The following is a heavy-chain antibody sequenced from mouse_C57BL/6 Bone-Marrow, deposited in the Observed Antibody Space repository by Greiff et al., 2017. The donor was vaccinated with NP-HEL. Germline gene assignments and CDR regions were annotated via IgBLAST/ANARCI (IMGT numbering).Heavy chain of an antibody. D-gene: IGHD2-14*01. CDR3: AVPLYAMDY. J-gene: IGHJ4*01. V-gene: IGHV5-12*01. Sequence: EVQLVESGGGLVQPGGSLKLSCAASGFTFSDYYMYWVRQTPEKRLEWVAYISNGGGSTYYPDTVKGRFTISRDNAKNTLYLQMSRLKSEDTAMYYCAVPLYAMDYWGQGTSVTVSS. CDR1: GFTFSDYY. CDR2: ISNGGGST.